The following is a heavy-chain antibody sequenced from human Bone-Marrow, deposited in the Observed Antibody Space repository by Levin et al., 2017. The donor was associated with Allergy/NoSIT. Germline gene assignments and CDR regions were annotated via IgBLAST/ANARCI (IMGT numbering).Heavy chain of an antibody. D-gene: IGHD4-17*01. Sequence: PGGSLRLSCAASGFIFSTFAMSWVRQAPGKGLEWVSAISGSGSTTYYADSVKGRFTISRDNSKNTLSLQMNSLRAEDTAVYYCARDLNDYGDNIGFYNFYGMDVWGQGTTVTVSS. CDR2: ISGSGSTT. CDR3: ARDLNDYGDNIGFYNFYGMDV. V-gene: IGHV3-23*01. CDR1: GFIFSTFA. J-gene: IGHJ6*02.